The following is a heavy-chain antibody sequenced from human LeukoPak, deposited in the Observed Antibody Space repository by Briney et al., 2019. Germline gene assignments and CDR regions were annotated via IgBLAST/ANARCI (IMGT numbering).Heavy chain of an antibody. CDR3: ATLVATTRFDY. J-gene: IGHJ4*02. D-gene: IGHD5-12*01. V-gene: IGHV3-7*01. CDR1: GFTLSSYW. Sequence: GVSLRLSCAASGFTLSSYWMSWVRQAPGKGLEWVANIKQDGSEKYYVDSVKGRFTISRDNAKNSLYLQMNSLRAEDTAVYYCATLVATTRFDYWGQGTLATVSS. CDR2: IKQDGSEK.